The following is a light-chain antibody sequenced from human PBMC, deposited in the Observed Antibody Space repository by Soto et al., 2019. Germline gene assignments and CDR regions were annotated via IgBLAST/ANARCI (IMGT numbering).Light chain of an antibody. J-gene: IGKJ3*01. CDR2: KAS. CDR1: QTISSW. V-gene: IGKV1-5*03. CDR3: QQSYSTPPFT. Sequence: DIQMSQSPSTLSGSVGDRVTITCRASQTISSWLAWYQQKPGKAPKLLIYKASTLKSGVPSRFSGSGSGTEFTLTISSLQPDDFATYYCQQSYSTPPFTFGPGTRVDI.